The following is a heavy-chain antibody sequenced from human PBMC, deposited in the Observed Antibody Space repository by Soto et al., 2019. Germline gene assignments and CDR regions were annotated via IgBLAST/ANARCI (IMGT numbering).Heavy chain of an antibody. D-gene: IGHD2-2*01. CDR3: ARERYQVISDGMDV. V-gene: IGHV1-2*02. CDR1: GYTFTGYY. J-gene: IGHJ6*02. Sequence: QVQLVQSGADVKTPGASVRVSCKASGYTFTGYYVPWVREAPGQGLEWMGWINPETGGTSYAQKCQGRVTLSRDTSINTAYLELSRLRFDDAAVYFCARERYQVISDGMDVWGQGTTVTVSS. CDR2: INPETGGT.